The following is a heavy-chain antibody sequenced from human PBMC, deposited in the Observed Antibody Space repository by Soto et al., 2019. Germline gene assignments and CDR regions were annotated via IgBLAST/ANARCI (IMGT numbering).Heavy chain of an antibody. CDR3: ARGKSGYYPYFDN. J-gene: IGHJ4*02. V-gene: IGHV4-59*01. CDR1: GDFISSYY. Sequence: PSETLSLTCTVSGDFISSYYWSWIRQPPGKGLEWIGYVYYSGSTNYNPSLKSRVTISVDTSKKQFSLKLRSVTAADTAVYFCARGKSGYYPYFDNWDQGTLVTVSS. CDR2: VYYSGST. D-gene: IGHD3-22*01.